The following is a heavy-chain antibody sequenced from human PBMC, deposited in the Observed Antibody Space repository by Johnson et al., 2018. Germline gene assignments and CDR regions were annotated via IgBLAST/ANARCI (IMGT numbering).Heavy chain of an antibody. CDR1: GFTFRNFA. J-gene: IGHJ3*02. Sequence: VRLVEAGGGLVEPGGTLRLWCAVSGFTFRNFAMGWVRQAPGRGLDWVSSLSASGGSTYYAQSVKGRFTISRDNPKNSLYLEMNSLRAEDTAVYYCARDGGTYVVGAFRAFDIWGQGTMVTVSS. D-gene: IGHD1-26*01. CDR3: ARDGGTYVVGAFRAFDI. CDR2: LSASGGST. V-gene: IGHV3-23*04.